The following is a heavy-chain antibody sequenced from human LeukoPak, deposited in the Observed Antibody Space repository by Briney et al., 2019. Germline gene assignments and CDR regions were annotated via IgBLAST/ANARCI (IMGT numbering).Heavy chain of an antibody. J-gene: IGHJ4*02. V-gene: IGHV4-34*01. Sequence: SETLSLTCAVYSGSFSGYYWSWIRQPPGKGLEWIGEINHSGSTNYNPSLKSRVTISVDTSKNQFSLKLSSVTAADTAVYYCARGGPGTIPFHYWGQGTLVTVSS. CDR1: SGSFSGYY. CDR2: INHSGST. CDR3: ARGGPGTIPFHY. D-gene: IGHD6-13*01.